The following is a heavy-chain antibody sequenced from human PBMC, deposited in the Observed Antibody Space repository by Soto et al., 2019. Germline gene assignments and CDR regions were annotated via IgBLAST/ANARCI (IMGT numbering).Heavy chain of an antibody. V-gene: IGHV1-69*13. J-gene: IGHJ6*02. CDR1: GGTFSSYA. Sequence: GASVKVSCKASGGTFSSYAISWVRQAPGQGLEWMGGIIPIFGTANYAQKFQGRVTITADESTSTAYMELSSLRSEDTAVYYCARDMVRGVSNYYYGMDVCGQGTKVTVYS. D-gene: IGHD3-10*01. CDR2: IIPIFGTA. CDR3: ARDMVRGVSNYYYGMDV.